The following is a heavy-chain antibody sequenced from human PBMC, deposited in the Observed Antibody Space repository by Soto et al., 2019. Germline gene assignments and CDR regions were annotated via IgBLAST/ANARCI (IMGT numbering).Heavy chain of an antibody. CDR2: IQSDGSKL. CDR1: GFPFSNYG. D-gene: IGHD2-8*02. Sequence: PGGSLRLSCAASGFPFSNYGMHWVRQAPGKGLEWVAGIQSDGSKLYYADSVKGRFTISRDDSKNTLYVQMNSLRAEDTAVYYCARDLNFWSSDLDYRGLGTRVTVSS. CDR3: ARDLNFWSSDLDY. J-gene: IGHJ4*02. V-gene: IGHV3-33*01.